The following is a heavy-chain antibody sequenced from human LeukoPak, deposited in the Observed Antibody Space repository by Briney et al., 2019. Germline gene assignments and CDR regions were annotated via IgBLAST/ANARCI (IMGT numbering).Heavy chain of an antibody. CDR2: IKSDGGST. CDR3: SRDSLSSCGGDCYSGLDV. CDR1: GFTFSNYW. D-gene: IGHD2-21*02. Sequence: GGSLRLSCAASGFTFSNYWMHWVRQAPGEALMWVSRIKSDGGSTTYADSVKGRFTILRDNAKNTLYLQMNSLRAEDTAVYYCSRDSLSSCGGDCYSGLDVWGQGTTVTVSS. V-gene: IGHV3-74*01. J-gene: IGHJ6*02.